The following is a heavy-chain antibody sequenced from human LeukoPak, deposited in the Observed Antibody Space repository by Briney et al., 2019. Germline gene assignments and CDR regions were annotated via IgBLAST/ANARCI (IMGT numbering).Heavy chain of an antibody. J-gene: IGHJ5*02. CDR1: GFTFSSYG. D-gene: IGHD3-22*01. V-gene: IGHV3-30*18. Sequence: GRSLRLSCAASGFTFSSYGMHWVRQAPGKGLEWVAVISYDGSNKYYADSVKGRFTISRDNSKNTLYLQMNSLRAEDTAVYYCAKDPYHTYYYDSSGYSWGQGTLVTVSS. CDR2: ISYDGSNK. CDR3: AKDPYHTYYYDSSGYS.